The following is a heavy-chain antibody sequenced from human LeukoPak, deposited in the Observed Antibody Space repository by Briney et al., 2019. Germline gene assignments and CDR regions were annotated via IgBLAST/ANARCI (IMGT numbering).Heavy chain of an antibody. CDR3: ATRPLDSSGYYWYFDL. V-gene: IGHV1-8*01. CDR2: MNPNSGNT. D-gene: IGHD3-22*01. J-gene: IGHJ2*01. CDR1: GYTFTSYD. Sequence: ASVKVSCKASGYTFTSYDINWVRQATGQGLEWMGWMNPNSGNTIYAQKFQGRVTMTEDTSTDTAYMELSSLRSEDTAVYYCATRPLDSSGYYWYFDLWGRGTLVTVSS.